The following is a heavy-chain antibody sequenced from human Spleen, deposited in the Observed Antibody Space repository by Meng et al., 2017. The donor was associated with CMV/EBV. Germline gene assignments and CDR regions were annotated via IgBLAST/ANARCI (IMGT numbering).Heavy chain of an antibody. D-gene: IGHD2-2*01. CDR3: AKEGGDCSSTSCYGWRYGMDV. J-gene: IGHJ6*02. Sequence: GGSLRLSCAASGFTFSSYAMSWVRQAPGKGLEWVSGISGSGGSTYYADSVKGRFTISRDNSKNTLYLQMNSLRAEDTAVYYCAKEGGDCSSTSCYGWRYGMDVWGQGTTVTVSS. CDR1: GFTFSSYA. V-gene: IGHV3-23*01. CDR2: ISGSGGST.